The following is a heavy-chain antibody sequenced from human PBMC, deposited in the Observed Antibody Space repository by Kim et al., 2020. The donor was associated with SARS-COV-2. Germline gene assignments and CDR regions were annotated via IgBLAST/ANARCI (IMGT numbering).Heavy chain of an antibody. Sequence: GGSLRLSCAASGFTFSNAWMSWVRQAPGKGLEWVGRIKSKTDGGTTDYAAPVKGRFTISRDDSKNTLYLQMNSLKTEDTAVYYCTTPRHSSGWYYYGMDVWGQGTTVTVSS. J-gene: IGHJ6*02. CDR3: TTPRHSSGWYYYGMDV. CDR2: IKSKTDGGTT. D-gene: IGHD6-19*01. V-gene: IGHV3-15*01. CDR1: GFTFSNAW.